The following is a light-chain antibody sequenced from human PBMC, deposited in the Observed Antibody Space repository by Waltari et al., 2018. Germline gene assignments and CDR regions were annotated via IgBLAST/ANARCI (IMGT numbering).Light chain of an antibody. J-gene: IGKJ5*01. CDR3: QQYWSYPIT. Sequence: DIQMTQSPSSLSASVGHKVTITCRASQGLTDHLAWFQLKPGTAPKSLIYAASRLQSGVPSKLRGSGSGTDFTLTINSLQPEDFATYYCQQYWSYPITFAQGTRLEIE. CDR1: QGLTDH. CDR2: AAS. V-gene: IGKV1-16*02.